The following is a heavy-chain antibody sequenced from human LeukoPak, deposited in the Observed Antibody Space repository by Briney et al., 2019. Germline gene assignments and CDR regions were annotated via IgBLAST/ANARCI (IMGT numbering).Heavy chain of an antibody. CDR2: IYPGDSDT. Sequence: GESLKISCKGSGYSFTSYWIGWVRQMPGKGLEWMGIIYPGDSDTRYSPSFQGQVTISADKSISTAYPQWSSLKASDTAMYYCARRYYYGSGSYEPANWFDPWGQGTLVTVSS. J-gene: IGHJ5*02. CDR3: ARRYYYGSGSYEPANWFDP. CDR1: GYSFTSYW. D-gene: IGHD3-10*01. V-gene: IGHV5-51*01.